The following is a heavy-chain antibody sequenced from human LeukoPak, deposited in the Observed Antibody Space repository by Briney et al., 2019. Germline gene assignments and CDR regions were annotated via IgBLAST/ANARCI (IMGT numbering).Heavy chain of an antibody. Sequence: GGSLRLSCAASGFTFSSYAMSWVRQAPGKGLEWVSAISGSGGITSYADSVKGRFTISRDNSKNTLYLQMNSLRAEDTAVYYCARGHSRRQQLVPLDYWGQGTLVTVSS. CDR1: GFTFSSYA. D-gene: IGHD6-13*01. J-gene: IGHJ4*02. V-gene: IGHV3-23*01. CDR3: ARGHSRRQQLVPLDY. CDR2: ISGSGGIT.